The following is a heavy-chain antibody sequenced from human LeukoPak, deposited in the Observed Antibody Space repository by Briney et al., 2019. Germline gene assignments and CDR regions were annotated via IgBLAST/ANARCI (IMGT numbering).Heavy chain of an antibody. CDR1: GFTFSSHA. CDR3: ARSAGDPHAFDV. V-gene: IGHV3-30*04. J-gene: IGHJ3*01. Sequence: GGSLRLSCAASGFTFSSHAMHWVRQAPGKGLEWVAVISYDGRNKDYADSVKGRFTISRDNSKNTLYLQMNSLRAEDAAVFYCARSAGDPHAFDVWGQGTMVTVSS. D-gene: IGHD4-17*01. CDR2: ISYDGRNK.